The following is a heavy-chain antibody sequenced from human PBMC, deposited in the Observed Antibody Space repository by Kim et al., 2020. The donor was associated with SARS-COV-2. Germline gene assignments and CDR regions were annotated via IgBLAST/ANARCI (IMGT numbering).Heavy chain of an antibody. J-gene: IGHJ4*02. CDR3: ARAGYSYGYGGHYFDY. D-gene: IGHD5-18*01. V-gene: IGHV3-53*04. Sequence: VKGRFTIARHNSKNTLYLQMNSLRAEDTAVYYCARAGYSYGYGGHYFDYWGQGTLVTVSS.